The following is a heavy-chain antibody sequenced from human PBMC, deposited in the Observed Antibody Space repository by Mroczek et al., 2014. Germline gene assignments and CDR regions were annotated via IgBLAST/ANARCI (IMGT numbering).Heavy chain of an antibody. V-gene: IGHV4-34*01. CDR3: ASGGLGYCSSTSCQDYYMDV. CDR1: GGSFSGYY. Sequence: VQLQQWGAGLLKPSETLSLTCAVYGGSFSGYYWSWIRQPPGKGLEWIGEINHSGSTNYNPSLKSRVTISVDTSKNQFSLKLSSVTAADTAVYYCASGGLGYCSSTSCQDYYMDVWGKGTTVTVSS. D-gene: IGHD2-2*01. J-gene: IGHJ6*03. CDR2: INHSGST.